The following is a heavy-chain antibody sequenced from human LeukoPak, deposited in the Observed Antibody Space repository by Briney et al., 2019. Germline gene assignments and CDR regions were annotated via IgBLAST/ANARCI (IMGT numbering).Heavy chain of an antibody. D-gene: IGHD5-18*01. J-gene: IGHJ6*02. V-gene: IGHV1-46*01. CDR1: GYSFTTNN. CDR2: ISPSGGTT. CDR3: ARNAGYTYCMDA. Sequence: ASVKASFEAFGYSFTTNNMDWVRQAPGQGLEWMGIISPSGGTTGYAQKFHGRVTMTRDASTSTVYMELSSLRSEDTAVYYCARNAGYTYCMDARGRGTTVTVSS.